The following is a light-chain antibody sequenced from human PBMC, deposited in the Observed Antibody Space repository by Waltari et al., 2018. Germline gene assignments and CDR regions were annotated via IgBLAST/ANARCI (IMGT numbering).Light chain of an antibody. CDR1: SSNIGAGYD. Sequence: QSVLTQPPSVSGAPGQTVTISCAGSSSNIGAGYDLHWYQQLPGTAPKLLIYDNNNRPSGVPDRFSGSKSGTSPSLAITGLQAEDEADYYGQSYDRSLSGSIVGGGTKLTVL. J-gene: IGLJ2*01. CDR3: QSYDRSLSGSI. V-gene: IGLV1-40*01. CDR2: DNN.